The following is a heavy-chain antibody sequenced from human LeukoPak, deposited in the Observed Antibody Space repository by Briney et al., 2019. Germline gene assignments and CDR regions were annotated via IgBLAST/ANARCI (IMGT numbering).Heavy chain of an antibody. Sequence: GASVKVSCKASGYTFTDYYIHWVRQAPGQGLEWMGRINPNSGGTNYAQKFQGRVTMTRDTSISTAYMELRRLRSDDTAVYYCARDFECPDYWGQGTLVTVSS. CDR1: GYTFTDYY. CDR3: ARDFECPDY. D-gene: IGHD3-3*01. V-gene: IGHV1-2*06. J-gene: IGHJ4*02. CDR2: INPNSGGT.